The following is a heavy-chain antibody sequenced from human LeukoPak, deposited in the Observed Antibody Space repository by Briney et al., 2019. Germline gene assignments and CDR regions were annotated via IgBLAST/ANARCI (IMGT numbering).Heavy chain of an antibody. CDR3: TLAAPRLNWFDP. V-gene: IGHV1-2*02. CDR1: GYTFTSYA. Sequence: ASVKVSCKASGYTFTSYAMNWVRQAPGQGLEWMGWINPNSGSTNYAQKFQGRVTMTRDTSISTAYMELSRLRSDDTAVYYCTLAAPRLNWFDPWGQGTLVTVSS. J-gene: IGHJ5*02. CDR2: INPNSGST. D-gene: IGHD6-13*01.